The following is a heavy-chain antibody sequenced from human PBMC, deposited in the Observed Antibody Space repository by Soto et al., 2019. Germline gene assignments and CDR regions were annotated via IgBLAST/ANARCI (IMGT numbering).Heavy chain of an antibody. Sequence: PGGSLRLSCAGSGLTLSSYGMSWVRQAPGKGLEWVSSISAITNYKYSADSLKGRFTVSRASSKKTLYLQLNSLRAEDTAVYYCAKPSYDSSGYNYFFFDYWGRGTLVTVSS. CDR2: ISAITNYK. CDR3: AKPSYDSSGYNYFFFDY. D-gene: IGHD3-22*01. CDR1: GLTLSSYG. V-gene: IGHV3-21*01. J-gene: IGHJ4*02.